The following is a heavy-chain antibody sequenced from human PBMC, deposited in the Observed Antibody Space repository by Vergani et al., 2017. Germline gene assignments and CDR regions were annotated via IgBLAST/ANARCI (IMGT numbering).Heavy chain of an antibody. CDR3: ARLTRGYSYGYFDY. D-gene: IGHD5-18*01. CDR1: GYTFTDYW. V-gene: IGHV5-51*01. J-gene: IGHJ4*02. CDR2: VYARDSIT. Sequence: EVQLVQSGAEVKKPGESLKISCEGSGYTFTDYWVGWVRQKPGKGLEWMGVVYARDSITRYSLSFEGQVTISADKSINTAYLEWDSLRASDSAMYYCARLTRGYSYGYFDYWGQGTLVTVSS.